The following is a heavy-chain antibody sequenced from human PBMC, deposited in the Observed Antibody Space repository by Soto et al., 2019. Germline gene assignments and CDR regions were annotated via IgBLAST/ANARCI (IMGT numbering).Heavy chain of an antibody. Sequence: GLSCAASGFTFSSYWMHWVRQAPGKGLVWISRISGDGSSTTSADSVKGRFFISRDNAQNTLYLQMNSLRADDTAVYYCTRPRYDGSGTPFDFWGQGTLVTVSS. J-gene: IGHJ4*02. CDR3: TRPRYDGSGTPFDF. CDR1: GFTFSSYW. V-gene: IGHV3-74*01. CDR2: ISGDGSST. D-gene: IGHD3-22*01.